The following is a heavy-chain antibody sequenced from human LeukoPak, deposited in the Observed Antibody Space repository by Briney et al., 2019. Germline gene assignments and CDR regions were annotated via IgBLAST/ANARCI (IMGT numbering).Heavy chain of an antibody. Sequence: PGGTLRLSCAASGFTLSSQGMNWVRQAPRKGLEWVSYISSSGSTIYYADSVKGRSTISRDNAKNSLYLQMNSLRAEDTAVYYCAELGITMIGGVWGKGTTVTISS. D-gene: IGHD3-10*02. CDR1: GFTLSSQG. CDR2: ISSSGSTI. V-gene: IGHV3-48*04. CDR3: AELGITMIGGV. J-gene: IGHJ6*04.